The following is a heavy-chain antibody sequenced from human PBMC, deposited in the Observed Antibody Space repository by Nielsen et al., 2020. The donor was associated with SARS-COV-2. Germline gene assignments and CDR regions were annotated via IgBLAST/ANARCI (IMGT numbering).Heavy chain of an antibody. J-gene: IGHJ4*02. V-gene: IGHV3-23*03. D-gene: IGHD2-21*02. Sequence: GESLKISCAASGFTFSSYAMSWVRQAPGKGLEWVSVIYSGGSSTYYADSVKGRFTISRDNSKNTLYLQMNSLRAEDTAVYYCAREAYCGGDCYPDYWGQGTLVTVSS. CDR2: IYSGGSST. CDR1: GFTFSSYA. CDR3: AREAYCGGDCYPDY.